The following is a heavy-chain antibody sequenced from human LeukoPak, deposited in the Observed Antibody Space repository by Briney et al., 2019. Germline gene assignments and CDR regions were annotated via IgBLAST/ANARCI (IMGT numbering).Heavy chain of an antibody. CDR2: LYHSGTA. D-gene: IGHD2-21*01. CDR1: GYSISSGYY. CDR3: ARGRPYSDY. Sequence: SETLSLTCSVSGYSISSGYYWGWIRQPPGKGLEWIGSLYHSGTAYYNPSLKSRVTISIDKSKNQFSLMLSSVTAADTAVYYCARGRPYSDYWGHGSLVTVSS. V-gene: IGHV4-38-2*02. J-gene: IGHJ4*01.